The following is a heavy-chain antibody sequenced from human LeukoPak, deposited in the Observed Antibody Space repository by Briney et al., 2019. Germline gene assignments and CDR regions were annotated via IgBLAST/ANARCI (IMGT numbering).Heavy chain of an antibody. Sequence: GGSLRLSCAPSGFILSIFGMHWVRQAPGKGREWVAVISYDGSNKYYADSVKGRFTISRDNSKNTLYLQMNSLRAEDTAVYYCAKDGYGSGPNGAFDIWGQGTMVTVSS. D-gene: IGHD3-10*01. CDR1: GFILSIFG. J-gene: IGHJ3*02. V-gene: IGHV3-30*18. CDR3: AKDGYGSGPNGAFDI. CDR2: ISYDGSNK.